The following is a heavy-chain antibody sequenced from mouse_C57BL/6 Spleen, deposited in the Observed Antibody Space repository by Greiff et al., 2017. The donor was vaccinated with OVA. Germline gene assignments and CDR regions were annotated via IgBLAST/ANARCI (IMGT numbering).Heavy chain of an antibody. CDR3: ALYYDYDVGFAY. CDR1: GYTFTTCP. CDR2: FHPYNDDT. V-gene: IGHV1-47*01. Sequence: VQLQQSGAELVKPGASVKMSCKASGYTFTTCPIEWMKQNHGKSLEWIGNFHPYNDDTKYNEKFKGKATLTVEKSSSTVYLELSRFTSDDSAVYYCALYYDYDVGFAYWGQGTLVTVSA. J-gene: IGHJ3*01. D-gene: IGHD2-4*01.